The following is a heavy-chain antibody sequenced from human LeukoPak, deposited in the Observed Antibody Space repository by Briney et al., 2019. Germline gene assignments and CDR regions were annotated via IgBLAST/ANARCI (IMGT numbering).Heavy chain of an antibody. CDR2: LYSGGTT. V-gene: IGHV3-53*01. D-gene: IGHD6-19*01. CDR3: ARGHIAVAGHYGAGPSDS. Sequence: PGGSLRLSCAASGFTVSSSYMSWVRQAPGKGLEWVSMLYSGGTTCYADSVKGRFTISRDNSKNSLYLQMNSLRAEDTAVYYCARGHIAVAGHYGAGPSDSWGQGTLVTVTS. CDR1: GFTVSSSY. J-gene: IGHJ4*02.